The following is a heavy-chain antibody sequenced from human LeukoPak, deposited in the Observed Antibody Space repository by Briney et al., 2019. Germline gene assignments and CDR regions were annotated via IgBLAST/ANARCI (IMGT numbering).Heavy chain of an antibody. Sequence: GASVKVSCKASGGTFSSYAISWVRQAPGQGLEWMGRIIPILGIANYAQKFQGRVTITADKSTSTAYMELSSLRSEDTAVYYCAREMNYGSGSYYSSPGDPWGQGTLVTVSS. CDR1: GGTFSSYA. CDR2: IIPILGIA. V-gene: IGHV1-69*04. CDR3: AREMNYGSGSYYSSPGDP. D-gene: IGHD3-10*01. J-gene: IGHJ5*02.